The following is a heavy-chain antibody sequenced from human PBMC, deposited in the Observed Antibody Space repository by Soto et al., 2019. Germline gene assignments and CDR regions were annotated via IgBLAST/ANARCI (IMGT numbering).Heavy chain of an antibody. V-gene: IGHV3-30-3*01. CDR3: ARDFREWLAARGRNYYYYGMDV. D-gene: IGHD6-19*01. CDR1: GFTFSSYA. CDR2: ISYDGNNK. Sequence: GSLRLSCAASGFTFSSYAMHWVRQAPGKGLEWVAAISYDGNNKYYADSVKGRFTISRDNSKNTLYLQMNSLRAEDTAVYYCARDFREWLAARGRNYYYYGMDVWGQGTTVTVSS. J-gene: IGHJ6*02.